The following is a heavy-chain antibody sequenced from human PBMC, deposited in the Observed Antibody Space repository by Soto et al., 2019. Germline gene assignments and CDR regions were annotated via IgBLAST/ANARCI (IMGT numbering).Heavy chain of an antibody. J-gene: IGHJ3*02. CDR1: GGSISTYY. CDR2: IYYSGST. Sequence: SETLSLTCTVSGGSISTYYWSWIRQPPGKGLEWIGHIYYSGSTNYNPSLKSRVTISVDTSKNQFSLKLSSVTAADTAVYYCARGDIVVVVAAHVPHAFDIWGQGTMVTVSS. CDR3: ARGDIVVVVAAHVPHAFDI. D-gene: IGHD2-15*01. V-gene: IGHV4-59*12.